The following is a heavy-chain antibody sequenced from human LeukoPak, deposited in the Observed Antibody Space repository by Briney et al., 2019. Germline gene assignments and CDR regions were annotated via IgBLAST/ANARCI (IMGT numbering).Heavy chain of an antibody. CDR1: GGSFSGYY. D-gene: IGHD3-22*01. J-gene: IGHJ6*03. V-gene: IGHV4-34*01. Sequence: PSETLSLTCAVYGGSFSGYYWTWIRQTPEKGLEWIGEMNPSGSTNYNPSLKSRVTISVDTSKNQFSLELSSVTAADTAVYYCARGRQDVTMIVVVMTAVSYYLDVWGKGSTVTVS. CDR3: ARGRQDVTMIVVVMTAVSYYLDV. CDR2: MNPSGST.